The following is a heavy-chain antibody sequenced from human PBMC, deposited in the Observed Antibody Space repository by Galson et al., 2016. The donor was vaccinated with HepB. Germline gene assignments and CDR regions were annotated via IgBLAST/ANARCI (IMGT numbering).Heavy chain of an antibody. Sequence: SLRLSCAASGFTFSSYGLHWVRQAPGKGLEWVAVISYDGSNKYYAASVQGRFTISRDNSKNTLYRQMNRLRAEDTAVYYCAKQIYTMEQGLVPEFDYRGQGTLVTVSS. D-gene: IGHD6-19*01. CDR1: GFTFSSYG. CDR3: AKQIYTMEQGLVPEFDY. J-gene: IGHJ4*02. V-gene: IGHV3-30*18. CDR2: ISYDGSNK.